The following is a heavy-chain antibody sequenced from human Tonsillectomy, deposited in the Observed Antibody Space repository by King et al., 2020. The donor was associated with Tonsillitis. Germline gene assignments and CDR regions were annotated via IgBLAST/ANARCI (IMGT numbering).Heavy chain of an antibody. CDR1: GFTFSNYG. V-gene: IGHV3-30*18. Sequence: VQLVESGGGVVQPGRSLRLSCEGSGFTFSNYGIHWVRQAPGKGLEWVAFISYDGTYENYADSVKGRFTISRDNSKNTLYLQMDSLRVEDAAVYYCAKDPHKHSSGYYFAPNIDYWGQGTLVTVSS. D-gene: IGHD3-22*01. CDR3: AKDPHKHSSGYYFAPNIDY. CDR2: ISYDGTYE. J-gene: IGHJ4*02.